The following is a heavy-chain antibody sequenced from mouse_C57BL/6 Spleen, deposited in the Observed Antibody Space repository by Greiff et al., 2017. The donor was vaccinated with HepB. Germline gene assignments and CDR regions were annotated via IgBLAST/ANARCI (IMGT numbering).Heavy chain of an antibody. Sequence: VQLQQSGPELVKPGASVKISCKASGYSFTGYYMNWVKQSPEKSLEWIGEINPRTGGTTYNQKFKAKATLTVDKSSSTAYMQLKSLTSEDSAVYYCARSREYSNPPGYWGQGTTLTVSS. J-gene: IGHJ2*01. CDR2: INPRTGGT. CDR1: GYSFTGYY. D-gene: IGHD2-5*01. CDR3: ARSREYSNPPGY. V-gene: IGHV1-42*01.